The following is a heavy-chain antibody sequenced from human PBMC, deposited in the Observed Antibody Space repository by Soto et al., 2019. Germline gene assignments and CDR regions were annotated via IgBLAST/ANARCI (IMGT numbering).Heavy chain of an antibody. CDR3: ARGRANYYGSGSYYSNYYYYGMDV. Sequence: SETLSLTCAVYGGSFSVYYWSWIRHPPGKGLEWIGEINHSGSTNYNPSLKSRVTISVDTSKNQFSLKLSSVTAADTAVYYCARGRANYYGSGSYYSNYYYYGMDVWGQGTTVTVSS. CDR2: INHSGST. V-gene: IGHV4-34*01. CDR1: GGSFSVYY. D-gene: IGHD3-10*01. J-gene: IGHJ6*02.